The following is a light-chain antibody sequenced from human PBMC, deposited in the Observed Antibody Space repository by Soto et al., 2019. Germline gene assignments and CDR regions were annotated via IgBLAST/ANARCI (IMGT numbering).Light chain of an antibody. CDR1: SSDVGTYNL. CDR2: EGN. Sequence: QSALTQPASVSGSPGQSITISCTGTSSDVGTYNLVSWYQQHAGEAPKLIIYEGNQRPSGVSNRFSGSRSGNTASLTISGLQAEDEADYFCCSYATGSTYIFGTGTKVTVL. V-gene: IGLV2-23*01. CDR3: CSYATGSTYI. J-gene: IGLJ1*01.